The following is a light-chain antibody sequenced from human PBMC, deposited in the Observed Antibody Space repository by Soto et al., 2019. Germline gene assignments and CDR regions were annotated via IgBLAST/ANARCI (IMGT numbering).Light chain of an antibody. CDR2: AAS. J-gene: IGKJ5*01. CDR1: QSITDY. CDR3: QQTYITPFT. Sequence: DIQMTQSPSSLSASVGDRVTITCRASQSITDYLNWYHQKPGKAPKLLIYAASSLQSGVPSRFSASGSGTDFTLTISRLQPEDFATYFCQQTYITPFTFGQGTRLEIK. V-gene: IGKV1-39*01.